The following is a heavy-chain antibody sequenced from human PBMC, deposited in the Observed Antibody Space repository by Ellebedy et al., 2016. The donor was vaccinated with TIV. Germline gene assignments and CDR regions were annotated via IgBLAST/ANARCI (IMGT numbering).Heavy chain of an antibody. CDR1: GFTFSSYW. CDR3: ARYESASLVIEY. D-gene: IGHD4-23*01. J-gene: IGHJ4*02. Sequence: GESLKISCAASGFTFSSYWMSWVRQAPGKGLEWVANIKQDGSEKYYVDSVKGRFTISRDNAQNSLFLQMNSLRAEDTAVYYCARYESASLVIEYWGQGTLVTVSS. V-gene: IGHV3-7*01. CDR2: IKQDGSEK.